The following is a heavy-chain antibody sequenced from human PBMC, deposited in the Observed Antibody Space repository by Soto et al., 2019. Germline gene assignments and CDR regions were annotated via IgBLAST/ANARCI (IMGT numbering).Heavy chain of an antibody. CDR2: TYYRSKWYN. Sequence: SQTLSLTCAISGDSVSSNSAAWNWIRQSPSRGLEWLGRTYYRSKWYNDYAVSVKSRITINPDTSKNQFSLQLNSVTPEDTAVYYCARDNTGYSSGERPPDDTFDIWGQGTIVTVS. J-gene: IGHJ3*02. D-gene: IGHD6-19*01. V-gene: IGHV6-1*01. CDR3: ARDNTGYSSGERPPDDTFDI. CDR1: GDSVSSNSAA.